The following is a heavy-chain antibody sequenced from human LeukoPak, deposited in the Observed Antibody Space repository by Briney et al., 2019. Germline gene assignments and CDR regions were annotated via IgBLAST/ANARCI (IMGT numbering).Heavy chain of an antibody. CDR1: GCTFTSYY. CDR3: ARDNSVGDNAWWFDP. Sequence: ASVKVSCKASGCTFTSYYMHWVRQAPGQGLEWMGLINPTGGSTGYAQKIQGRVTMTRDMSTSTDYMELSSLRSEDTAIYYCARDNSVGDNAWWFDPWGQGTLVTVSS. D-gene: IGHD1-26*01. V-gene: IGHV1-46*01. CDR2: INPTGGST. J-gene: IGHJ5*02.